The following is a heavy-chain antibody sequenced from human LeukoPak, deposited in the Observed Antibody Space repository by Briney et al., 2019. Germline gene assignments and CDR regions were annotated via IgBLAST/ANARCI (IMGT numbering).Heavy chain of an antibody. V-gene: IGHV3-66*01. J-gene: IGHJ6*02. CDR1: GFTVSSNY. Sequence: GGSLRLSCAASGFTVSSNYMSWVRQAPGKGLEWVSVIYSGGSTYYADSVKGRFTISRDNSKNTLYLQMNSLRAEDTAVYYCARESNTVTTWYGMDVWGQGTTVTVSS. CDR2: IYSGGST. D-gene: IGHD4-17*01. CDR3: ARESNTVTTWYGMDV.